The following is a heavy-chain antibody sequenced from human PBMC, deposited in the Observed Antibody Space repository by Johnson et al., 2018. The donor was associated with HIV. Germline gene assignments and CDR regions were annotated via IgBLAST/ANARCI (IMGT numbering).Heavy chain of an antibody. CDR1: GCTFSRSD. CDR3: ARDRLRCAFDI. V-gene: IGHV3-13*01. J-gene: IGHJ3*02. Sequence: VQLVESGGGLVQPGGSLRLSCAASGCTFSRSDMHWVRQGRGKGLEWVSGIASACDTSSPGSVKGRFTVPRENAKNSLYLQMNSLRAEDTAVYYCARDRLRCAFDIWGQGTMVTVSS. D-gene: IGHD4-17*01. CDR2: IASACDT.